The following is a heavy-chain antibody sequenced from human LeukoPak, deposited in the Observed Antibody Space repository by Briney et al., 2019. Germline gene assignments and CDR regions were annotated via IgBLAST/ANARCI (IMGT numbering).Heavy chain of an antibody. Sequence: ASVKVSCKASGYTFTNYYMHWVRQAPGQGLEWMGIINPSGGSTSYAQKFQGRVTMTRDTSTSTVYMELSSLRSEDTAVCYCAKTAPGYYASGSGLDVWGKGTTVTISS. D-gene: IGHD3-10*01. CDR2: INPSGGST. CDR1: GYTFTNYY. J-gene: IGHJ6*04. V-gene: IGHV1-46*01. CDR3: AKTAPGYYASGSGLDV.